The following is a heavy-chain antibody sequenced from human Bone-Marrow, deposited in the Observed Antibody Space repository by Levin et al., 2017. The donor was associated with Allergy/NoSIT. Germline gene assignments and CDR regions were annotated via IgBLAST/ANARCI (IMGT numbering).Heavy chain of an antibody. D-gene: IGHD6-13*01. CDR3: ARNQRIAAPDLNYFDP. J-gene: IGHJ5*02. V-gene: IGHV1-3*01. CDR1: GYTFTNYA. CDR2: INGGNGNT. Sequence: GESLKISCKASGYTFTNYALHWVRQAPGQRLEWMGWINGGNGNTQYSQSFQGRVTITRDKSASTAYMELTGLRPGDTAMYYCARNQRIAAPDLNYFDPWGQGTLVTVSS.